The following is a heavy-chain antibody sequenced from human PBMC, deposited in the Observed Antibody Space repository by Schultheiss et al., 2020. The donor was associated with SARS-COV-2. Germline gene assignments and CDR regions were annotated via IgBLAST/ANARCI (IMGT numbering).Heavy chain of an antibody. D-gene: IGHD2-15*01. Sequence: ASVKVSCKASGYTFTSYGISWVRQAPGQGLEWMGWISAYNGNTNYAQKLQGRVTMTTDTSTSTAYMELRSLRSDDTAVYYCARDYCSGGSCYSAVYYYGLDVWGQGTTVTVSS. CDR3: ARDYCSGGSCYSAVYYYGLDV. CDR2: ISAYNGNT. CDR1: GYTFTSYG. J-gene: IGHJ6*02. V-gene: IGHV1-18*01.